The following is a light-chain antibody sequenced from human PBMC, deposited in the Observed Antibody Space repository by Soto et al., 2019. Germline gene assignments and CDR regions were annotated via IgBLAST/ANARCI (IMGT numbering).Light chain of an antibody. CDR1: QTISTY. CDR3: QQSDSTPYT. J-gene: IGKJ2*01. Sequence: DIQMTQSPSSVSASVGDRVTLTCRASQTISTYLNWYQQKPGKAPRLLIYDASSLLSGVPSRFSGSGSGTDFTLTIASLQPEDFSTYYCQQSDSTPYTVGQGTKVDI. V-gene: IGKV1-39*01. CDR2: DAS.